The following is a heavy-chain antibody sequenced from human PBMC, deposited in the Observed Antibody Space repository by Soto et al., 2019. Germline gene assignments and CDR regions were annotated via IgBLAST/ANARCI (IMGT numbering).Heavy chain of an antibody. CDR1: GFSLSTSGVG. Sequence: SGPTLVNPTQTLTLTCPFSGFSLSTSGVGVGWIRQPPGKALEWLALIYWGDDKRYSPSLKSRLTITKDTSENQVVLTMTNMDPVDTATYYCAHRRIFLSSSGWYGDQFDYWGQGTLVTVSS. V-gene: IGHV2-5*02. CDR3: AHRRIFLSSSGWYGDQFDY. CDR2: IYWGDDK. D-gene: IGHD6-19*01. J-gene: IGHJ4*02.